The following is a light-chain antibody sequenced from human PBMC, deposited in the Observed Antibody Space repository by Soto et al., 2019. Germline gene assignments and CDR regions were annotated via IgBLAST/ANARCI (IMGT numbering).Light chain of an antibody. CDR3: QSYNNDNHWV. J-gene: IGLJ3*02. Sequence: NFMLTQPHSVSESPGKTVTISCTGSSGTMASSSVQWYQQRPGSAPTTVIYEDHQRPSGVPDRFSGSIDSSSNSASLTISGLKTEDEADYYCQSYNNDNHWVFGGGTQLTVL. CDR2: EDH. V-gene: IGLV6-57*02. CDR1: SGTMASSS.